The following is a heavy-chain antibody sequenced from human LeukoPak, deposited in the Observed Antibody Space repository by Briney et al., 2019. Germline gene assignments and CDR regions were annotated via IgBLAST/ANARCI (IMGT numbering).Heavy chain of an antibody. V-gene: IGHV4-34*01. CDR1: GGSFSGCY. CDR3: ARLKDYYGSGSYYNRHAFDI. Sequence: SETLSLTCAVYGGSFSGCYWSWIRQPPGKGLEWIGEINHSGSTNYNPSLKSRVTISVDTSKNQFSLKLSSVTAADTAVYYCARLKDYYGSGSYYNRHAFDIWGQGTMVTVSS. J-gene: IGHJ3*02. D-gene: IGHD3-10*01. CDR2: INHSGST.